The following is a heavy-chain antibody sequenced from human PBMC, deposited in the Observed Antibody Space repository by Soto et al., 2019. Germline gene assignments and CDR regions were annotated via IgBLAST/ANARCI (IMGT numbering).Heavy chain of an antibody. CDR2: ISYDGSDK. J-gene: IGHJ3*02. V-gene: IGHV3-30*18. D-gene: IGHD4-17*01. CDR3: AKDEDGDYPLDAFDM. Sequence: QEQLVESGGGVVQPGRSLRLSCAAAGFTFSSYGMNWVRQAPGKGLEWVAVISYDGSDKYYADSVKGRFTISRDNSKNTLYLQMNSLRAEDTAVYYCAKDEDGDYPLDAFDMWGQGTMVTVSS. CDR1: GFTFSSYG.